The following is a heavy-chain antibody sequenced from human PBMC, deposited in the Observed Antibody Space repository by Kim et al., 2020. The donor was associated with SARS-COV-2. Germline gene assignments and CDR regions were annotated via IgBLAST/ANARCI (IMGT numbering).Heavy chain of an antibody. CDR2: ISSSSNYI. V-gene: IGHV3-21*01. CDR3: ARDLTYSSSRYGGGR. Sequence: GGSLRLSCAASGFTFSSHTMNWVRQAPGKGLEWVSSISSSSNYIYYADSVKGRVTISRDNAKNSLYLQMHSLRVEDTAVYYCARDLTYSSSRYGGGRWGQGTLVTVSS. J-gene: IGHJ4*02. D-gene: IGHD6-13*01. CDR1: GFTFSSHT.